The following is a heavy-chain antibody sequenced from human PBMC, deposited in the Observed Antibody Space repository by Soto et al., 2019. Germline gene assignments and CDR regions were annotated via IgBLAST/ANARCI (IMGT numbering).Heavy chain of an antibody. CDR3: ARDLSAVKRFESFKYYRMDV. CDR2: IIPIFATP. Sequence: QVQLMQSGAEVRKPGSSVTVSCKASGGTFSSNPISWVRQAPGQGLEWMGGIIPIFATPHYARRFLDRVTLTADRSTNTAYMELTGLTSEDTAIYYCARDLSAVKRFESFKYYRMDVWGQGTTVTVSS. V-gene: IGHV1-69*06. J-gene: IGHJ6*02. D-gene: IGHD3-3*01. CDR1: GGTFSSNP.